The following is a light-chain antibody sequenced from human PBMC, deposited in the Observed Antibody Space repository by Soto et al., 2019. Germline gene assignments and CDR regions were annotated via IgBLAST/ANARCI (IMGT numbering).Light chain of an antibody. Sequence: QSVLTQPPSVSAAPGQKVTISCSGSTSNIGSSLVSWYQQFPGTAPKLLIYDNNKRPSGIPDRFSGSKSGTSASLGITGLQTGDEADYYCSTWDVSPRAGVFGGGTKLTVL. CDR1: TSNIGSSL. J-gene: IGLJ2*01. V-gene: IGLV1-51*01. CDR2: DNN. CDR3: STWDVSPRAGV.